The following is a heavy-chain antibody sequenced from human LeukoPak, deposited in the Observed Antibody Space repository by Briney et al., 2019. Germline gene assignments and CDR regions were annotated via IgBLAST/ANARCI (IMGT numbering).Heavy chain of an antibody. CDR3: AKDITDSGSYPTYGMDV. CDR1: GFTFDDYA. J-gene: IGHJ6*02. CDR2: ISWNSGSI. Sequence: GGSLRLSCAASGFTFDDYAMHWVRQAPGKGLEWVSGISWNSGSIGYADSVKGRLTISRDNAKNSLYLQMNSLRAEDTALYYCAKDITDSGSYPTYGMDVWGQGTTVTVSS. D-gene: IGHD3-10*01. V-gene: IGHV3-9*01.